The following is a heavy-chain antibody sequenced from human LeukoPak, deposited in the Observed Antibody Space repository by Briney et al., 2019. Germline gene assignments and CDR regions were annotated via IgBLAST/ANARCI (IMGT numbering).Heavy chain of an antibody. J-gene: IGHJ5*02. V-gene: IGHV5-51*01. CDR3: ARLRYCSGGRCYSGIDWFDP. CDR2: IYPGDSDT. CDR1: GYSFTSYW. Sequence: GESLKISCKGSGYSFTSYWIGWVRQMPGKGLEWMGIIYPGDSDTRYSPSFQGQVTISADKSISTAYLQWSSLKASDTAMYYCARLRYCSGGRCYSGIDWFDPWGQGTLVTVSS. D-gene: IGHD2-15*01.